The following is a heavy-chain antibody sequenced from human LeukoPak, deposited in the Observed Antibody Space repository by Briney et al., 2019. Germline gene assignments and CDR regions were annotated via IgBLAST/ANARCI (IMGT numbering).Heavy chain of an antibody. CDR1: GGSISSINW. CDR3: ARGVVANYYYYYMDV. D-gene: IGHD2-15*01. J-gene: IGHJ6*03. Sequence: SGTLSLTCAVSGGSISSINWWTWVRQPPGKGLEWIGEIYHSGSTNYNPSLKSRVTISVDKSKNQFSLKLSSVTAADTAVYYCARGVVANYYYYYMDVWGKGTTVTVSS. CDR2: IYHSGST. V-gene: IGHV4-4*02.